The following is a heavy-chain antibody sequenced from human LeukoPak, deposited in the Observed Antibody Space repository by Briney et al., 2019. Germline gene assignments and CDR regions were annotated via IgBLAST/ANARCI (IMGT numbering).Heavy chain of an antibody. D-gene: IGHD7-27*01. V-gene: IGHV3-30-3*01. CDR1: GFTFSSYA. CDR2: ISDHESGSNE. CDR3: AKDPLGSYFDY. Sequence: PGGSLRLSCAASGFTFSSYAFHWVRQAPGKGLEWVALISDHESGSNEYYAASVKGRFTISRDNSKNTLYLQMNSLRAEDTAVYYCAKDPLGSYFDYWGQGTLVTVSS. J-gene: IGHJ4*02.